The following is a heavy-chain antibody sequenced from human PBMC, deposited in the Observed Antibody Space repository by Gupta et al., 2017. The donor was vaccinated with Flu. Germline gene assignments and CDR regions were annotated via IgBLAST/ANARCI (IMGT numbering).Heavy chain of an antibody. CDR2: IYTRGST. Sequence: QVQLQESGPELVQPSATLSPTSPGPGGSISSYYSSWNRQPAGKGLEWIGRIYTRGSTNYNPSLKRRVTMTVDTSKNQFSLKLSAVTAADTAVYYCARDWRFLEAGAFDIWGQGTMVTVAS. V-gene: IGHV4-4*07. D-gene: IGHD3-3*01. J-gene: IGHJ3*02. CDR1: GGSISSYY. CDR3: ARDWRFLEAGAFDI.